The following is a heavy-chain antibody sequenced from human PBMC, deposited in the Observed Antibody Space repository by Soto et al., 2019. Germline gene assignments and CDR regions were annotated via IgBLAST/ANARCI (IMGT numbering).Heavy chain of an antibody. CDR1: GYTFDTFW. D-gene: IGHD3-10*01. Sequence: PGESLKISCQASGYTFDTFWIGWVRQMPGKGLEWMGIIYPDDSDTRYSPSFQGQVTISADKSITTAYLQWSSLKASDTAMYFCARPAMLRGVVTLWDYWGQGTLVTVSS. CDR2: IYPDDSDT. V-gene: IGHV5-51*01. J-gene: IGHJ4*02. CDR3: ARPAMLRGVVTLWDY.